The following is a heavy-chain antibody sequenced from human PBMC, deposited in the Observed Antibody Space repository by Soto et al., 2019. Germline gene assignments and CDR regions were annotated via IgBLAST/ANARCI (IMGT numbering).Heavy chain of an antibody. CDR1: GFTFSNYW. Sequence: EVQLLESGGGLVQPGGSQGLSCAASGFTFSNYWMSWVRQAPGKGLEWVANIKEDGSEKYYVDSVKGRFTISRDSAKNSLYLQMDSLRAEDTAVYYCARLRKGGYCDYWGQGSLVTVSS. J-gene: IGHJ4*02. CDR3: ARLRKGGYCDY. V-gene: IGHV3-7*03. CDR2: IKEDGSEK. D-gene: IGHD1-26*01.